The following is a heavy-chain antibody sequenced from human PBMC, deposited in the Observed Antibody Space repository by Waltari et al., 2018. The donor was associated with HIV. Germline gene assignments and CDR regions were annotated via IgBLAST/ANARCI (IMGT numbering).Heavy chain of an antibody. D-gene: IGHD2-2*01. J-gene: IGHJ2*01. CDR3: ARGYVQNDLRGLFHL. CDR1: GYTFIDDF. Sequence: QELLVQSGDEVKKPGESVKVSCKASGYTFIDDFIHWVRQAPGQGLDWMGSIKPNSGVTHYPQKFQGRVIMTMDTSMRTAYMDLTRLRADDTALYFCARGYVQNDLRGLFHLWGRGTSVAVSS. V-gene: IGHV1-2*02. CDR2: IKPNSGVT.